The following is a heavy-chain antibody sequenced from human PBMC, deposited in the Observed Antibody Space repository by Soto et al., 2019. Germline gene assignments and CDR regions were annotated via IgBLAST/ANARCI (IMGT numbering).Heavy chain of an antibody. V-gene: IGHV3-30-3*01. J-gene: IGHJ4*02. CDR1: GFTFSSYA. D-gene: IGHD3-22*01. Sequence: PGGSLRLSCAASGFTFSSYAMHWVRQAPGKGLEWVAVISYDGSNKYYADSVKGRFTISRDNSKNTLYLQMNSLRAEDTAVYYCASVIVVTYLDYWGQGTLVTVSS. CDR3: ASVIVVTYLDY. CDR2: ISYDGSNK.